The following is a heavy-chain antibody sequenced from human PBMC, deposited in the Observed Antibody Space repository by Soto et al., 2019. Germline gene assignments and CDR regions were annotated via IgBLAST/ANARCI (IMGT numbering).Heavy chain of an antibody. D-gene: IGHD2-8*01. CDR2: ISGSGGST. CDR1: GFTFSSYA. J-gene: IGHJ4*02. CDR3: AKTGGCTNGVCSYYFDY. V-gene: IGHV3-23*01. Sequence: EVQLLESGGGLVQPGGSLRLSCAASGFTFSSYAMSWVRQAPGKGLEWVSAISGSGGSTYYADSVKGRFTISRDNSKNTLYLQMNSLRAEDTAVYYCAKTGGCTNGVCSYYFDYWGQGTLVTVSS.